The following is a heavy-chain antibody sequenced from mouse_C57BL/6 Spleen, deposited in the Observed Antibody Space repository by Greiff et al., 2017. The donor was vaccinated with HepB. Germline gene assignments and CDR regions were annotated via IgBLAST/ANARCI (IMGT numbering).Heavy chain of an antibody. J-gene: IGHJ4*01. CDR3: ARTMVTDYAMDY. CDR1: GYTFTDYY. D-gene: IGHD2-2*01. Sequence: VQLKQSGPELVKPGASVKISCKASGYTFTDYYMNWVKQSHGKSLEWIGDINPNNGGTSYNQKFKGKATLTVDKSSSTAYMELRSLTSEDSAVYYCARTMVTDYAMDYWGQGTSVTVSS. V-gene: IGHV1-26*01. CDR2: INPNNGGT.